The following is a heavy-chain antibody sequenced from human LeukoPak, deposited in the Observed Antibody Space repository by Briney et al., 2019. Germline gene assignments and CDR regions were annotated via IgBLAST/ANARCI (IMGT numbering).Heavy chain of an antibody. Sequence: GGSLRLSCAASGVSFSAYAMSWVSQAPGKGLEWGSTISSSGGSTYYADSVKGRFTISRDNSKSTLYLQMNSLRAEDTAVYYCAKATFASSWNLYFDYWGQGTLVTASS. J-gene: IGHJ4*02. D-gene: IGHD6-13*01. CDR2: ISSSGGST. CDR1: GVSFSAYA. CDR3: AKATFASSWNLYFDY. V-gene: IGHV3-23*01.